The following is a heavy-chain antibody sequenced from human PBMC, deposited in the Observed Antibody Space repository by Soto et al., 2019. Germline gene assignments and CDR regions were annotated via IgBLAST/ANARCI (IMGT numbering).Heavy chain of an antibody. Sequence: QVQLVQSGAEVKKPGASVKVSCKASGYTFTGYYMHWVRQAPGQGLEWMGWINPNSGGTNYAQKFQGWVTMTRDTSIRTAYMEMSRLRSDDTAVYYCGRNGCDIVVVPAAIHAPRSKYYYYGMDVWGQGTTVTVS. D-gene: IGHD2-2*01. V-gene: IGHV1-2*04. CDR1: GYTFTGYY. CDR3: GRNGCDIVVVPAAIHAPRSKYYYYGMDV. J-gene: IGHJ6*02. CDR2: INPNSGGT.